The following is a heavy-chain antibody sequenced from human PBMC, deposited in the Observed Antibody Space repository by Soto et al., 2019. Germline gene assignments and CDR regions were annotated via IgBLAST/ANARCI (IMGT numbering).Heavy chain of an antibody. D-gene: IGHD3-16*02. Sequence: PSLSCAASGFTFIIAWITWVGQDPGKGTEVVSRIKSKASSEKADYPESVTVRFTIARDESKNTSYLQMNSLKTEDTAVYYCITTYRETPARPYLDFWGQATLVTVSS. CDR3: ITTYRETPARPYLDF. CDR2: IKSKASSEKA. J-gene: IGHJ4*02. V-gene: IGHV3-15*01. CDR1: GFTFIIAW.